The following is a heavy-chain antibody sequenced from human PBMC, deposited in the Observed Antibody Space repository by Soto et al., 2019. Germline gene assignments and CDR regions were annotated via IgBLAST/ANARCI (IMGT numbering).Heavy chain of an antibody. CDR1: GYTFTSYG. D-gene: IGHD4-17*01. Sequence: ASVKVSCKASGYTFTSYGISWVRQAPGQGLEWMGWISAYNGNTNYAQKLQGRVTMTTDTSTSTAYMELRSLRSDDTAVYYCARAAYGDYGEVEIRFDPWGQGTLVTVSS. V-gene: IGHV1-18*01. CDR3: ARAAYGDYGEVEIRFDP. CDR2: ISAYNGNT. J-gene: IGHJ5*02.